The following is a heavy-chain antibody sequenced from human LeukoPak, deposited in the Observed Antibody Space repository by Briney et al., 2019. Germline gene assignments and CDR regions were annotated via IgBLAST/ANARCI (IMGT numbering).Heavy chain of an antibody. V-gene: IGHV3-23*01. Sequence: GGSLRLSCAASGFTFSGYAMSWVRQAPGKGLEWVSAISGSGGSTYYADSVKGRFTISRDNSKNTLYLQMNGLRAEDTAVYYCAKTAYYYGSGSPLLDYWGQGTLVTVSS. CDR2: ISGSGGST. CDR1: GFTFSGYA. J-gene: IGHJ4*02. CDR3: AKTAYYYGSGSPLLDY. D-gene: IGHD3-10*01.